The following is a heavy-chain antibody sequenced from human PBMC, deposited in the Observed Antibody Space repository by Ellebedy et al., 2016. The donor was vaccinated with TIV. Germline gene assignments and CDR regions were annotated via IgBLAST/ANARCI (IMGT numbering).Heavy chain of an antibody. CDR3: AREFLDRIYYYYMDV. CDR2: ISSSGSTI. CDR1: GFTVSSNY. V-gene: IGHV3-11*01. D-gene: IGHD2-15*01. Sequence: GESLKISXAASGFTVSSNYMSWVRQAPGKGLEWVSYISSSGSTIYYADSVKGRFTISRDNAKNSLYLQMNSLRAEDTAVYYCAREFLDRIYYYYMDVWGKGTTVTVSS. J-gene: IGHJ6*03.